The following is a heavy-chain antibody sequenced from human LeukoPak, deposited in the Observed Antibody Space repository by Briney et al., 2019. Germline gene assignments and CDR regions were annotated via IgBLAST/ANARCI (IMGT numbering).Heavy chain of an antibody. CDR2: ISSSSSHI. V-gene: IGHV3-21*01. Sequence: GGSLRLSCAASGFSFSTYSMNWVRQAPGKGLEWVSSISSSSSHIYYADSVKGRFTISRDNAKNTLYLQMNSLRAEDTAVYYCARGADTGYSSDSWGQGTLVTVSS. CDR1: GFSFSTYS. CDR3: ARGADTGYSSDS. D-gene: IGHD6-19*01. J-gene: IGHJ5*02.